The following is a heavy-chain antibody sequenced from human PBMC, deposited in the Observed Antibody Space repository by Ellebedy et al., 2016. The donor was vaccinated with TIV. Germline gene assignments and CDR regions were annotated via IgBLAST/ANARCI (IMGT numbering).Heavy chain of an antibody. V-gene: IGHV3-33*08. CDR3: ARDHVTADAFDI. CDR1: GFTFSSYG. J-gene: IGHJ3*02. Sequence: GESLKISCAASGFTFSSYGMHWVRQAPGKGLEWVAVIWYDGSNKYYADSVKGRFTISRDNSKNTLYLQMNSLRAEDTAVYYCARDHVTADAFDIWGQGTMVTVSS. CDR2: IWYDGSNK. D-gene: IGHD2-21*02.